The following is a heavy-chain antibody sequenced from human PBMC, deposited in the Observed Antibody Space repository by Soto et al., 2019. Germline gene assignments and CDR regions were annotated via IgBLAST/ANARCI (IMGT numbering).Heavy chain of an antibody. D-gene: IGHD2-21*02. CDR3: ARDFCGGDCSDDYYYYAMNV. CDR2: IYYSGST. J-gene: IGHJ6*02. V-gene: IGHV4-61*01. Sequence: QVQLQESGPGLVKPSETLSLTCTVSGGSVSSRSHYWSWIRQPPGTGLEWIGYIYYSGSTKYNPSLRSRVTISVATSKNQFSLKVSSVNTADTAIYYCARDFCGGDCSDDYYYYAMNVWGQGTTVTVSS. CDR1: GGSVSSRSHY.